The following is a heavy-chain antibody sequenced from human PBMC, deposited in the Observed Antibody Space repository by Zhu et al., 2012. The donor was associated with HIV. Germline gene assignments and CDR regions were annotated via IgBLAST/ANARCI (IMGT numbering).Heavy chain of an antibody. D-gene: IGHD5-24*01. CDR3: ARHREWPQSSHASDAFDI. CDR2: VFHSGNT. J-gene: IGHJ3*02. CDR1: NYSINRGHY. V-gene: IGHV4-38-2*02. Sequence: QVQLQESGPRLVKPSETLSLICTVSNYSINRGHYWGWIRQPPGEGLEWIGSVFHSGNTYCNPSLKSRVAISVDTSRNHFSLNLTSMTAAGTAIYYCARHREWPQSSHASDAFDIWGQGTMVTVSS.